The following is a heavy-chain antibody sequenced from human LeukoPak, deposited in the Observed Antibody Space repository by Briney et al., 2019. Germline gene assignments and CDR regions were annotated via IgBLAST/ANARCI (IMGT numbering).Heavy chain of an antibody. CDR1: GGTFSSYA. D-gene: IGHD2-15*01. CDR3: ARDHGYCSGGSRSSDY. J-gene: IGHJ4*02. CDR2: IIPIFGTA. V-gene: IGHV1-69*13. Sequence: SVKVSCKASGGTFSSYAISWVRQAPGQGLEWMGGIIPIFGTANYAQKFQGRVTITADESTSTAYMELSSLRSEDTAVYYCARDHGYCSGGSRSSDYWGQGTLVTVSS.